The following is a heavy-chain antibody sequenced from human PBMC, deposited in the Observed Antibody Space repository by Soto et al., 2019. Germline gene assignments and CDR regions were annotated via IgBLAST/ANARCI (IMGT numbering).Heavy chain of an antibody. Sequence: XASLRLSCAASGFTFSNYWIHWVRQAPGKGLVWVSRINGDGSSTNYADSVKGRFTISRDNAKNTLYLQMNSLRAEDTAVYYCARVPFDSWGQGTLVTVSS. V-gene: IGHV3-74*01. J-gene: IGHJ5*01. CDR1: GFTFSNYW. CDR2: INGDGSST. CDR3: ARVPFDS.